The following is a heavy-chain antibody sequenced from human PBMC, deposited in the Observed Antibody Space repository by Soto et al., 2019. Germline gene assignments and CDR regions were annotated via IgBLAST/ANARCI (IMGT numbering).Heavy chain of an antibody. CDR3: AKRRGAGGHFDY. D-gene: IGHD2-15*01. J-gene: IGHJ4*02. CDR2: VSIGGST. CDR1: GFTFSSYA. V-gene: IGHV3-23*01. Sequence: PGGSLRLSGSASGFTFSSYAMGWVRQGPGKGLEWVAVVSIGGSTHYADSVRGRFTISRDNSKNTLSLQMNSLTAEDTAVYFCAKRRGAGGHFDYWGQGALVPVSS.